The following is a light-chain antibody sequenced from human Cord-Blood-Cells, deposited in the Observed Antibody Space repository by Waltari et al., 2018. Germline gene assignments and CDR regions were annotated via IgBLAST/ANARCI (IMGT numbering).Light chain of an antibody. Sequence: VLTQPPSVSVAPGKTARITCGGNNIGSKSVHWYQQKPGQAPVLVIYYDSDRPSGIPERFSGSNSGNTATLTISRVEAGDEADYYCQVWDSSSDHWVFGGGTKLTVL. CDR3: QVWDSSSDHWV. CDR1: NIGSKS. V-gene: IGLV3-21*04. CDR2: YDS. J-gene: IGLJ3*02.